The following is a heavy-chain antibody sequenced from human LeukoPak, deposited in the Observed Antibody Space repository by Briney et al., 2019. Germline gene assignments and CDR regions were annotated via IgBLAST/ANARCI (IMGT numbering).Heavy chain of an antibody. CDR2: IHDRGSD. CDR3: ARRVTSSGYYWFDF. V-gene: IGHV4-61*01. J-gene: IGHJ4*02. D-gene: IGHD3-22*01. CDR1: GASITTTNFW. Sequence: SETLSLTCSVSGASITTTNFWWTWIRQSPGRGLEWIGYIHDRGSDKYNPALESRVTISVDTSKNQFSLKLSSVTAADTAVYYCARRVTSSGYYWFDFWGQGTLVTVSS.